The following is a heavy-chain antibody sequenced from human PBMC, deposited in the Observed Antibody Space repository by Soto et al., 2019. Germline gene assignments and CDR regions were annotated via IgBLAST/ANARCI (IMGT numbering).Heavy chain of an antibody. CDR2: LNDRGSI. V-gene: IGHV4-34*01. CDR3: AREVHDILTGPPWVWYFDL. D-gene: IGHD3-9*01. J-gene: IGHJ2*01. Sequence: QVQLQQWGAGPLRPLETLSLTCGVSGGSFSGYYWAWIRQSPGKGLEWIDELNDRGSINYNPSLKSRVGISVDTSKNHYSLNLSSVSAADTAVYYCAREVHDILTGPPWVWYFDLWGRGTLVTVSS. CDR1: GGSFSGYY.